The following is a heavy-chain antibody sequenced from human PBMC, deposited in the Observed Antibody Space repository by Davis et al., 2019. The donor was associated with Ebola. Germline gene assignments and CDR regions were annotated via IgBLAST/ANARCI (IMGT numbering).Heavy chain of an antibody. CDR3: AREGDYSSGWYGSYFDY. CDR2: VSYDGSFD. V-gene: IGHV3-30*03. CDR1: GFTFSSFG. Sequence: GGSLRLSCAASGFTFSSFGMHWVRQAPGKGLEWVAVVSYDGSFDYYTDSVKGRFTISRDNAKNSLYLQMNSLRAEDTAVYYCAREGDYSSGWYGSYFDYWGQGTLVTISS. J-gene: IGHJ4*02. D-gene: IGHD6-19*01.